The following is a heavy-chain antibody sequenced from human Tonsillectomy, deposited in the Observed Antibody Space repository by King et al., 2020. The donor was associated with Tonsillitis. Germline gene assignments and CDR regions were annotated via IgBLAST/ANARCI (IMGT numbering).Heavy chain of an antibody. Sequence: VQLVESGGGLVQPGGSLRVSCAASGFTFSSFDMNWVRQAPGKGLEWVSYINTNSRTIYYADSVKGRFTISRDTAKNSLYLQMNSLRHEDTAVYYCARENGYSFDYWGPGSLVTVSS. D-gene: IGHD5-18*01. CDR2: INTNSRTI. CDR3: ARENGYSFDY. CDR1: GFTFSSFD. V-gene: IGHV3-48*02. J-gene: IGHJ4*02.